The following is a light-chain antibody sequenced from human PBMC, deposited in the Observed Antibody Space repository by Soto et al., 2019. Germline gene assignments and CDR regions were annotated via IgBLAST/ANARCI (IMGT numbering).Light chain of an antibody. CDR2: DVS. Sequence: QTALTQPPSVSGSPGQSVTISCPGTSSDVGGCNYVSWYHHHPGKAPKLMIYDVSERPSGVPDRFSGSKSGPTASLTISGLQAEDEADYYCCSYAGGYTHYVFATGTKVTVL. V-gene: IGLV2-11*01. CDR1: SSDVGGCNY. J-gene: IGLJ1*01. CDR3: CSYAGGYTHYV.